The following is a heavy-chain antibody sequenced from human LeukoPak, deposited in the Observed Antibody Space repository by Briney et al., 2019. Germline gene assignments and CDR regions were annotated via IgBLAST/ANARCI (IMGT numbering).Heavy chain of an antibody. J-gene: IGHJ6*02. CDR2: IYYSGST. V-gene: IGHV4-59*01. Sequence: PSETLSLTCTVSGGSISSYYWSWIRQPPGKGLEWIGYIYYSGSTNYNPSPKSRVTISVDTSKNQLSLKLSSVTAADTAVYYCARDLRGSGSYYYYYYGMDVWSQGTTVTVSS. D-gene: IGHD3-10*01. CDR1: GGSISSYY. CDR3: ARDLRGSGSYYYYYYGMDV.